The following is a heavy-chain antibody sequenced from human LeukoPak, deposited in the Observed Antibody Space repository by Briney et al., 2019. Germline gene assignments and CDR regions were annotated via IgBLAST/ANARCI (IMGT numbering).Heavy chain of an antibody. D-gene: IGHD3-10*01. CDR3: ARNSAGEPYGY. J-gene: IGHJ4*02. CDR2: FYTSGRA. Sequence: SETLSLTCTVSGGSISSDYWSWIRQPAGKGLEGIGRFYTSGRANYNPSLKGRVTISGDTSKNQFSLKLTSVTAADTAVYYCARNSAGEPYGYWGQGTLVTVSS. CDR1: GGSISSDY. V-gene: IGHV4-4*07.